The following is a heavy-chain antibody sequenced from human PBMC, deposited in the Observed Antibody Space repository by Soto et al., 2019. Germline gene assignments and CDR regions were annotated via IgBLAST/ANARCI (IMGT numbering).Heavy chain of an antibody. J-gene: IGHJ6*03. V-gene: IGHV3-21*01. CDR2: ISSSSSYI. Sequence: PGGSLRLSCAASGFTFSSYSMNWVRQAPGKGLEWVSSISSSSSYIYYADSVKGRFTISRDNAKNSLYLQMNSLRAEDTAVYYCAIDSVTTKLLTYYYYYYMDVWGKGTTVTVSS. CDR3: AIDSVTTKLLTYYYYYYMDV. CDR1: GFTFSSYS. D-gene: IGHD4-4*01.